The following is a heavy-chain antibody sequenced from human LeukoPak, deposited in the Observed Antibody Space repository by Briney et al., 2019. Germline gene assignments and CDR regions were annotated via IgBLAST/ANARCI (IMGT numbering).Heavy chain of an antibody. V-gene: IGHV1-2*02. CDR2: TNPNSGGT. CDR1: GYTFTGYY. D-gene: IGHD3-22*01. CDR3: ARVLQRFYYDSSGYYPDY. Sequence: ASVKVSCKASGYTFTGYYMHWVRQAPGQGLEWMGSTNPNSGGTNYAQKFQGRVTMTRDTSISTAYMELSRLRSDDTAVYYCARVLQRFYYDSSGYYPDYWGQGTLVTVSS. J-gene: IGHJ4*02.